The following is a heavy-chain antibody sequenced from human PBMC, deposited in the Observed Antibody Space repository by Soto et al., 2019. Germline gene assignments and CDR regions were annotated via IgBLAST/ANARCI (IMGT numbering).Heavy chain of an antibody. J-gene: IGHJ4*02. CDR3: AKGDRIAAACHFDY. CDR1: GFTFSIYS. V-gene: IGHV3-21*05. Sequence: PGGSLRLSCAASGFTFSIYSMNWVRQAPGKGLEWVSYIMPGSSHIFYADSVKGRFTISRDNAKNSLYLQMNSLRAEDTAVYYCAKGDRIAAACHFDYWGQGTLVTVSS. CDR2: IMPGSSHI. D-gene: IGHD6-13*01.